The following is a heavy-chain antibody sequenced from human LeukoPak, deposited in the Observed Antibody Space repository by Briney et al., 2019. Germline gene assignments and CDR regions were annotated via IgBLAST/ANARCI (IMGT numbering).Heavy chain of an antibody. V-gene: IGHV3-30-3*01. D-gene: IGHD5-18*01. J-gene: IGHJ4*02. Sequence: QPGGSLRLSCAASGFTYSSHNMHWVRQAPGKGLEWVALISYDGSKYYADSVKGRFTISRDNSKNTLSLQMNSLRAEDTAVYYCVRDQGYSYGHSFDYWGQGTLVTVSS. CDR3: VRDQGYSYGHSFDY. CDR2: ISYDGSK. CDR1: GFTYSSHN.